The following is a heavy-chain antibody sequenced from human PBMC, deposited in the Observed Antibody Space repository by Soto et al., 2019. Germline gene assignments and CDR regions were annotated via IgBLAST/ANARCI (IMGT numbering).Heavy chain of an antibody. J-gene: IGHJ1*01. Sequence: GGSLRLSCAASGFTFSSYSMNWVRQAPGKGLEWVSYISSSSSTIYYADSVKGRFTISRDNAKNSLYLQMNSLRAEDTAVYYCATDIVVVPAATRSFQHWGQRTLVTVSS. D-gene: IGHD2-2*01. V-gene: IGHV3-48*01. CDR1: GFTFSSYS. CDR2: ISSSSSTI. CDR3: ATDIVVVPAATRSFQH.